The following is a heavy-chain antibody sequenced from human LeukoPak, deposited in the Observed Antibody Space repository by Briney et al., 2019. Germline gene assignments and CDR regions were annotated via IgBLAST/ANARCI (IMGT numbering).Heavy chain of an antibody. J-gene: IGHJ5*02. CDR1: GFTFSSYE. D-gene: IGHD1-26*01. CDR3: ARSLVVGATYPYH. V-gene: IGHV3-48*03. Sequence: PGGSLRLSCAVSGFTFSSYEMNWVRQAPGKGLEWVSYISSSGSTIYYTDSVKGRFTISRDNAKNSLYLQLNSLRAEDTAVYYCARSLVVGATYPYHWGQGTLVTVSS. CDR2: ISSSGSTI.